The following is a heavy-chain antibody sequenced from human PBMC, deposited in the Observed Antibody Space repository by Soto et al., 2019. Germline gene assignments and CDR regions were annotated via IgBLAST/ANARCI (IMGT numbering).Heavy chain of an antibody. D-gene: IGHD6-19*01. Sequence: GGSLRLSCAASGFTFSSYWMSWVRQAPGKGLEWVANIKQDGSEKYYVDSVKGRFTISRDNAKNSLYLQMNSLRAEDTAVYYCARDGQWLVLLGAFDIWGQGTMVTVSS. V-gene: IGHV3-7*01. CDR1: GFTFSSYW. J-gene: IGHJ3*02. CDR3: ARDGQWLVLLGAFDI. CDR2: IKQDGSEK.